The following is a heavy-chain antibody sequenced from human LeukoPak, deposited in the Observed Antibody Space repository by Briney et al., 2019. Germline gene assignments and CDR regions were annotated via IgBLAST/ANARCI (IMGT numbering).Heavy chain of an antibody. J-gene: IGHJ2*01. CDR2: IYTSGST. V-gene: IGHV4-61*02. Sequence: PSETLSLTCTVSGGSISSGSYYWSWIRQPAGKGLEWIGRIYTSGSTNYNPSLKSRVTISVDTSKNQFSLKLSSVTAADTAVYYCARADYGDYARYWYFDLWGRGTLVTVSS. CDR3: ARADYGDYARYWYFDL. D-gene: IGHD4-17*01. CDR1: GGSISSGSYY.